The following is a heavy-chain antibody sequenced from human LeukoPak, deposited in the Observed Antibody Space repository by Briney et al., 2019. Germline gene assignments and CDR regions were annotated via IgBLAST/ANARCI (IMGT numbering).Heavy chain of an antibody. J-gene: IGHJ3*02. CDR1: GGSIGRAGYY. CDR3: ASTPTYYYDSSGYPQGAVDI. CDR2: IYDGGNT. D-gene: IGHD3-22*01. Sequence: PSETLSLTCTVSGGSIGRAGYYWSWIRQHPGKGLEWIGYIYDGGNTYYNPSLKSRVTISMDTSKNHFSLKLTSVTAADTAVYYCASTPTYYYDSSGYPQGAVDIWGQGPMVTVSS. V-gene: IGHV4-31*03.